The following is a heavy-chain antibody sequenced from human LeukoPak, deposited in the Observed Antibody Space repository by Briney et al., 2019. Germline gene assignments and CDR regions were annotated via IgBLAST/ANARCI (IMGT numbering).Heavy chain of an antibody. V-gene: IGHV1-2*02. CDR2: INPNSGGT. CDR3: ARSITGTTTWWYYYGMDV. CDR1: GGTFSSYA. D-gene: IGHD1-20*01. Sequence: ASVKVSCKASGGTFSSYAISWVRQAPGQGLEWMGWINPNSGGTNYAQKFQGRVTMTRDTSIGTAYMELSRLRSDDTAVYYCARSITGTTTWWYYYGMDVWGQGTTVTVSS. J-gene: IGHJ6*02.